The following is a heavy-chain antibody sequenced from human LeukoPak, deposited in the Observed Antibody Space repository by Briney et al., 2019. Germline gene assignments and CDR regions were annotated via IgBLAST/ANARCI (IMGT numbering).Heavy chain of an antibody. Sequence: GGSLRLSCAASGFTFSSYWKSWVRQAPGKGLEWVANINQGGSEKYYVDSVKGRFTISRDNAKRSLHLQMNSLRAEDTAVYYCARDGTPFDTWGQGTMVTVSS. V-gene: IGHV3-7*01. J-gene: IGHJ3*02. D-gene: IGHD1-26*01. CDR3: ARDGTPFDT. CDR1: GFTFSSYW. CDR2: INQGGSEK.